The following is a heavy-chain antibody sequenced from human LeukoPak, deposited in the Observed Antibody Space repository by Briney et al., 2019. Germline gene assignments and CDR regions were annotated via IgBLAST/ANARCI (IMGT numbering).Heavy chain of an antibody. D-gene: IGHD1-20*01. CDR2: IYYSGST. CDR3: ARDGVTGNLFDP. J-gene: IGHJ5*02. V-gene: IGHV4-59*12. Sequence: KTSETLSLTCTVSGGSISSYYWSWIRQPPGKGLEWIGYIYYSGSTNYNPSLKSRVTISVDTSKNQFSLKLSSVTAADTAVYYCARDGVTGNLFDPWGQGTLVTVSS. CDR1: GGSISSYY.